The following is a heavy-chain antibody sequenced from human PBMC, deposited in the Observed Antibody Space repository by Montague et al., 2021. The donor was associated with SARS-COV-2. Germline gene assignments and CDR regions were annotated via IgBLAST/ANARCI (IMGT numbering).Heavy chain of an antibody. D-gene: IGHD2-2*01. CDR2: IYYSGST. V-gene: IGHV4-39*01. CDR1: GGSISSSSYY. Sequence: SETLSLTCTVSGGSISSSSYYWGWIRQPPGKGLEWFGSIYYSGSTYYXXXLKRRVTISVDTSKNQFSLKLSSVTTADTAVYYCARQGDQLLLEYWFDPWGQGTLVTVSS. J-gene: IGHJ5*02. CDR3: ARQGDQLLLEYWFDP.